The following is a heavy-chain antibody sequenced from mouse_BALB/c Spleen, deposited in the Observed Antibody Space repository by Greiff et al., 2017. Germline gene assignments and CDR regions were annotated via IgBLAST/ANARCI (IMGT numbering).Heavy chain of an antibody. CDR2: IYPGGGYT. J-gene: IGHJ3*01. Sequence: VQLQQSGAELVRPGTLVKIFCKASGYTFTNYWLGWVKQRPGHGLEWIGDIYPGGGYTNYNEKFKGKDTLTADTSSSTAYMQLISLTSEDSAVYFCADGSSYGGFAYWGQGTLVTVSA. D-gene: IGHD1-1*01. CDR3: ADGSSYGGFAY. V-gene: IGHV1-63*02. CDR1: GYTFTNYW.